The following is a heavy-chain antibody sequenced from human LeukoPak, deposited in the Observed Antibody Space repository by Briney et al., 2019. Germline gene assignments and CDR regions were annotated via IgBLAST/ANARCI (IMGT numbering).Heavy chain of an antibody. V-gene: IGHV1-8*03. CDR2: MNPNSGNT. D-gene: IGHD2-21*01. Sequence: ASVKVSCKASGYTFTSYDINWVRQAPGQGIEWMGWMNPNSGNTVYAQKFQCRVTITRNTSVSTAYMELSSLRSDDTAVYYCARALIGRDAFDIWGQGTVVTVSS. J-gene: IGHJ3*02. CDR3: ARALIGRDAFDI. CDR1: GYTFTSYD.